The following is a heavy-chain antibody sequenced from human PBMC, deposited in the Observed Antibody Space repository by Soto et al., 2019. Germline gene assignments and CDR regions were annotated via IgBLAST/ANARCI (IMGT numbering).Heavy chain of an antibody. J-gene: IGHJ5*02. CDR3: ARVLRGWFDP. Sequence: ASETLSLTCAVSCDSISRAGYSWTWIRQSPGKGLEWIGYIFHTGSTYYNPSLKSRVTISIDRSENQFSLKLNSVTAADTAVYYCARVLRGWFDPWGQGTPVTVSS. V-gene: IGHV4-30-2*06. CDR1: CDSISRAGYS. CDR2: IFHTGST.